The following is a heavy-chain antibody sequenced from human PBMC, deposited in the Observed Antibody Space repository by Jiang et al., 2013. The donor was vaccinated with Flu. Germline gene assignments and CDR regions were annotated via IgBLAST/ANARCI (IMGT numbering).Heavy chain of an antibody. V-gene: IGHV1-69*04. CDR1: GGTFSSYA. CDR3: ARGNYDILSANYNKNYDGFDI. Sequence: SGAEVKKPGSSVKVSCKASGGTFSSYAISWVRQAPGQGLEWMGRIIPILGIANYAQKFQGRVTITADKSTSTAYMELSSLRSDDTAIYYCARGNYDILSANYNKNYDGFDIWGQGTMVTVSS. J-gene: IGHJ3*02. CDR2: IIPILGIA. D-gene: IGHD3-9*01.